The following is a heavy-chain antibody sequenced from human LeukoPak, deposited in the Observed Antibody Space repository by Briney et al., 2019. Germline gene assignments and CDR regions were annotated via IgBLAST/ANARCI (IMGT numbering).Heavy chain of an antibody. CDR2: IYYSGST. CDR1: GGSISSSSYY. V-gene: IGHV4-39*01. D-gene: IGHD5-18*01. CDR3: ARHIGYSYGFDY. Sequence: PSETLSLTCTVSGGSISSSSYYWGWIRQPPGKGLEWIGSIYYSGSTYYNPSLKSRVTISVDTSKNQFSLKLSSVTAADTAVYYCARHIGYSYGFDYWGQGTLVTVSS. J-gene: IGHJ4*02.